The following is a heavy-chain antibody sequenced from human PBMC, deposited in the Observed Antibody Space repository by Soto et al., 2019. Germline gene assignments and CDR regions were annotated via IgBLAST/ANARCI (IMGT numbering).Heavy chain of an antibody. CDR2: IIPIFGTA. J-gene: IGHJ6*02. CDR3: ARVVPPDYGGKKDYYYGMDV. D-gene: IGHD4-17*01. CDR1: GGTFSSYS. V-gene: IGHV1-69*13. Sequence: ASVKVSCKASGGTFSSYSISWVRLAPGQGLECMGGIIPIFGTANYAQKFQGRVTITADESTSTAYMELSSLRSEDTAVYYCARVVPPDYGGKKDYYYGMDVWGQGTTVTVSS.